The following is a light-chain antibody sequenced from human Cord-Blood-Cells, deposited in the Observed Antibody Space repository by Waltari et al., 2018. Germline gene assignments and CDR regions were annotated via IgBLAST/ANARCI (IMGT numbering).Light chain of an antibody. Sequence: LMTQVRDTLALSLGERQPVNCKSSQSVLYSSNNKNYLAWYKQKPGQPPKLLIYWASTRESGVPDRFSGSGSGTDFTLTISSLQAEDVAVYYCQQYYSTPWTFGQGTKVEIK. CDR1: QSVLYSSNNKNY. V-gene: IGKV4-1*01. CDR2: WAS. CDR3: QQYYSTPWT. J-gene: IGKJ1*01.